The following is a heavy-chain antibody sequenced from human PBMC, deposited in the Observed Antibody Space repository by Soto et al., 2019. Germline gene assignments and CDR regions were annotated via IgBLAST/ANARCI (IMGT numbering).Heavy chain of an antibody. CDR2: IYPCDFDT. D-gene: IGHD6-19*01. CDR3: VRGYNSGLSLHPYYSDL. Sequence: LGESRKISCKGSGYRFTSYWIAWVRQFPGKGLEFMGIIYPCDFDTRYNPSFQGQVTISVDNSISTAYLQWSSLKAPDTAMYFCVRGYNSGLSLHPYYSDLWGKETLVTVSS. CDR1: GYRFTSYW. J-gene: IGHJ4*02. V-gene: IGHV5-51*01.